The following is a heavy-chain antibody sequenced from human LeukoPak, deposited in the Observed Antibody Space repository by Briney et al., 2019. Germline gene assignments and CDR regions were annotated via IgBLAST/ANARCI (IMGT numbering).Heavy chain of an antibody. V-gene: IGHV3-48*04. CDR1: GFTFSSYS. CDR3: ARAHSGSYLFDY. D-gene: IGHD1-26*01. J-gene: IGHJ4*02. Sequence: GGSLRLSCAASGFTFSSYSMMWVRQAPGKGLEWVSYISSSSTTIHYADSVKGRFTISRDNAKNSLYLQMNSLRAEDTAVYYCARAHSGSYLFDYWGQGTLVTVSS. CDR2: ISSSSTTI.